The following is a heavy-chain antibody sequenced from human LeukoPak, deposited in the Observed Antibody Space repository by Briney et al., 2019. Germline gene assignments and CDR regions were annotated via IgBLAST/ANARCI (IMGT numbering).Heavy chain of an antibody. Sequence: ASVKVSFKASGGTFSSYAISWVRQAPGQGLEWMGGIIPIFGTANYAQKFQGRVTITADESTSTAYMELSSLRSEDTAVYYCASPTPQGWFDPWGQGTLVTVSS. J-gene: IGHJ5*02. CDR1: GGTFSSYA. V-gene: IGHV1-69*13. CDR3: ASPTPQGWFDP. CDR2: IIPIFGTA.